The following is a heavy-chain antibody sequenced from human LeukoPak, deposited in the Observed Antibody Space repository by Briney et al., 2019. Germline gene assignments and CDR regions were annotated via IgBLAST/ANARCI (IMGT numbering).Heavy chain of an antibody. D-gene: IGHD1-26*01. CDR1: GYSISSCYD. CDR2: IYHSGST. V-gene: IGHV4-38-2*02. CDR3: ARGGSYGTDAFDI. Sequence: AETLSLTCTVSGYSISSCYDWGWIRQPPGKGLEWIESIYHSGSTYYNPSLKSRVTISVDTSKNQFSLKLSSVTAADTAVYYCARGGSYGTDAFDIWGHGTMVTVSS. J-gene: IGHJ3*02.